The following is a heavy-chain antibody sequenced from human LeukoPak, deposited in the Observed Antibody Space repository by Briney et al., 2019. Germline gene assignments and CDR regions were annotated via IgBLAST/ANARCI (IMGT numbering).Heavy chain of an antibody. D-gene: IGHD6-6*01. Sequence: GGSLRLSCAASALTFSSYAMGWVRQAPGKGLEWASSISGSGDNTYYTDSVKGRFTISRDNSKNTLYLQMDSLRAEDTAVYYCAKSVASRPYFDYWGQGTLVTVSS. CDR1: ALTFSSYA. CDR2: ISGSGDNT. J-gene: IGHJ4*02. CDR3: AKSVASRPYFDY. V-gene: IGHV3-23*01.